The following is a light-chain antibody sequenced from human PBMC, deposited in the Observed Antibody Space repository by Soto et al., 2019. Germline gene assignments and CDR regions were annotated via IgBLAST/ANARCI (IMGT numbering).Light chain of an antibody. J-gene: IGLJ2*01. CDR1: SSDVGGYKY. CDR3: CSYAGNNNLI. CDR2: EVS. Sequence: QSALTQPPSASGSPGQSVTISCTGTSSDVGGYKYVSWYQQHPGKAPKLMIYEVSKRPSGVPDRFSGSKSGNTASLTVSGLQAEDEAAYYCCSYAGNNNLIFGGGTQLTVL. V-gene: IGLV2-8*01.